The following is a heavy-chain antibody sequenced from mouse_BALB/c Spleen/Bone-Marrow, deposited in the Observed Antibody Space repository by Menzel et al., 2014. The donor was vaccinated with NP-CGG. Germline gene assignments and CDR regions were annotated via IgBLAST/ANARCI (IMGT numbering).Heavy chain of an antibody. CDR1: GYTFTSYW. J-gene: IGHJ4*01. CDR3: ARPPYYYGSSYDAMDY. V-gene: IGHV1-7*01. CDR2: INPSTGYT. Sequence: QVQLQQSGAELAKPGDSVKMSCKASGYTFTSYWMHWVKQRPGQGLEWIGYINPSTGYTEYNQKFKDKATLTADKSSSTAYMQLSSLTSEDSAVYYCARPPYYYGSSYDAMDYWGQGTSVTVSS. D-gene: IGHD1-1*01.